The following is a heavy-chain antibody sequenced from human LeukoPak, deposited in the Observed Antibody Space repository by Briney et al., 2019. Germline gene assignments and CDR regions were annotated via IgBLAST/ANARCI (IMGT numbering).Heavy chain of an antibody. CDR1: GGTFSSYA. D-gene: IGHD5-24*01. CDR2: IIPIFGTA. J-gene: IGHJ1*01. CDR3: ARGSRGWLHRQSAEYFQH. V-gene: IGHV1-69*01. Sequence: SVKVSCKASGGTFSSYAISWVRQAPRQGLEWMGGIIPIFGTANYAQKFQGRVTITADESTSTAYMELSSLRSEDTAVYYCARGSRGWLHRQSAEYFQHWGQGTLVTVSS.